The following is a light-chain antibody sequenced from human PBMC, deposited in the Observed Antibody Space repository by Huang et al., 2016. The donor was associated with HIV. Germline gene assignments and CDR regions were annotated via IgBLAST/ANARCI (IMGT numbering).Light chain of an antibody. CDR1: QSISSN. CDR3: QQYNNWPPYT. V-gene: IGKV3-15*01. CDR2: DAS. J-gene: IGKJ2*01. Sequence: EIVMTQSPATLSVAPGERATLSCRTSQSISSNLAWYKQKPGQAPRLLIYDASTRAPGSPASFSGSGSVTEFTLTITSLQSEDFAVYFCQQYNNWPPYTFGQGTKLEMK.